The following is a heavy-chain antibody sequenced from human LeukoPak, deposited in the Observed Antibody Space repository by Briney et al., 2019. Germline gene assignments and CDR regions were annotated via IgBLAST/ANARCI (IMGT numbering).Heavy chain of an antibody. CDR1: GFTFDDYG. J-gene: IGHJ6*03. CDR2: INWNGDGT. CDR3: ARVPVMDFYYYSYMDV. Sequence: GGSLRLSRAASGFTFDDYGMSWVRQAPRQGLGWVSSINWNGDGTGYAQSVKGRFTISRDNAKNSLYLQMNSLRAEDTALYYCARVPVMDFYYYSYMDVWGKGTTVTVSS. D-gene: IGHD2-8*01. V-gene: IGHV3-20*04.